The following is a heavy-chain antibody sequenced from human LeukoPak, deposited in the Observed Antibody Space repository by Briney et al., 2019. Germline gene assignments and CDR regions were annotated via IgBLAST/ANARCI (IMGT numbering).Heavy chain of an antibody. D-gene: IGHD5-18*01. CDR3: ARSYGYPWYFDL. Sequence: ASVKVSCKASGYTFTSYDINWVRQATGQGLEWMGWMNPNSGNTGYAQKFQGRVTITRNTSISTAYMELSSLRSEDTAVYYCARSYGYPWYFDLWGRGTLVTVSS. J-gene: IGHJ2*01. CDR2: MNPNSGNT. V-gene: IGHV1-8*03. CDR1: GYTFTSYD.